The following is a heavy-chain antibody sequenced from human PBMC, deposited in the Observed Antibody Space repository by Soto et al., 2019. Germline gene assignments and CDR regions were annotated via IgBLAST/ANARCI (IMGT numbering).Heavy chain of an antibody. V-gene: IGHV1-18*01. J-gene: IGHJ4*02. Sequence: ASVKVSFKASGFTFSSYGLSWVRQAPGQGLEWMGWISAYNGNTNYAQKLQGRVTMTTDTSTSTAYMELRSLRSDDTAVYYCARGRPRYCSGGSCLGYWGQGTLVTVSS. CDR3: ARGRPRYCSGGSCLGY. CDR2: ISAYNGNT. CDR1: GFTFSSYG. D-gene: IGHD2-15*01.